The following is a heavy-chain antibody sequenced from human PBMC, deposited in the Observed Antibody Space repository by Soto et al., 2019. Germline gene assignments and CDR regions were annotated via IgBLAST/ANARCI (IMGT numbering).Heavy chain of an antibody. Sequence: EVQLVESGGGLVKPGGSLRLSCAASGFTFSSYSMNWVRQAPGKGLEWVSSISSSSSYIYDADSVKGRFTISRDNAKNSLYLQMNSLRAEDTAVYYCARCLVGDTPSVTWFDPWGQGTLVTVSS. D-gene: IGHD1-26*01. V-gene: IGHV3-21*01. J-gene: IGHJ5*02. CDR1: GFTFSSYS. CDR2: ISSSSSYI. CDR3: ARCLVGDTPSVTWFDP.